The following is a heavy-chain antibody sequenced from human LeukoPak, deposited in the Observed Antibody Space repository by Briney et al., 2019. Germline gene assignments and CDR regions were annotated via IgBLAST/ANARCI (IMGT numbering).Heavy chain of an antibody. J-gene: IGHJ4*02. Sequence: GDSLKISCKAFGYSFSTSWIGWVRQMPGKGLEWMAIIYPHDFNIRYSPSFQGQVTISADKSINTAYLQWTSLKDSDTAMYYCARPPLGSYDILTGYENDYWGQGTLVTVSS. CDR1: GYSFSTSW. CDR2: IYPHDFNI. CDR3: ARPPLGSYDILTGYENDY. D-gene: IGHD3-9*01. V-gene: IGHV5-51*01.